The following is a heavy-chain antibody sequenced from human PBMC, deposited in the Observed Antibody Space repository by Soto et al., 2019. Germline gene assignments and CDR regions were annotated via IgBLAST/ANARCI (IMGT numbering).Heavy chain of an antibody. CDR3: ARSFFDNFDY. Sequence: GESLKISCKGSVYRVASYRIAWVRQMPGKCLEWMGIIYPSDADIXXSPSFQGXXTISADKSISTXYLQWXSLKASDTAIYYCARSFFDNFDYWRHGTLVTVSS. CDR2: IYPSDADI. J-gene: IGHJ4*01. D-gene: IGHD3-3*01. V-gene: IGHV5-51*01. CDR1: VYRVASYR.